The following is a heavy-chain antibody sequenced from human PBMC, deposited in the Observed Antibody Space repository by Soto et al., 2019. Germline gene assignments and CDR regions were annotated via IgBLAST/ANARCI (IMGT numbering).Heavy chain of an antibody. CDR1: GFTFSSYG. V-gene: IGHV3-33*01. J-gene: IGHJ4*02. D-gene: IGHD2-15*01. CDR3: AREYRGYCSGGSCPLDY. CDR2: IWYDGSNK. Sequence: QVQLVESGGGVVQPGRSLRLSCAASGFTFSSYGMHWVRQAPGKGLEWVAVIWYDGSNKYYADSVKGRFTISRDNSKNTLYLQMNSLRADDTAVYYCAREYRGYCSGGSCPLDYWGQGTLVTVSS.